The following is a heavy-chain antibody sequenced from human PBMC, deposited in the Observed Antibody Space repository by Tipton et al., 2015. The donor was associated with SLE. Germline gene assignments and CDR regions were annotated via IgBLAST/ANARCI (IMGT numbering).Heavy chain of an antibody. J-gene: IGHJ4*02. CDR3: ARDLRSLFDS. V-gene: IGHV4-38-2*02. CDR2: IYSSGTT. Sequence: TLSLTCTVSGYSISSGYYWGWIRQPPGKGLEWIGYIYSSGTTNYNPSLKSRVTISVDTSKHQFSLKLSPVTAADTAVYYCARDLRSLFDSWGQGTLVTVSS. CDR1: GYSISSGYY.